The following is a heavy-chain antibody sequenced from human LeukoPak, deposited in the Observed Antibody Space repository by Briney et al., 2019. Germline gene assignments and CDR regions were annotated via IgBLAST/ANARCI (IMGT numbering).Heavy chain of an antibody. V-gene: IGHV1-69*04. D-gene: IGHD6-19*01. CDR3: AGFIAVAGIDY. J-gene: IGHJ4*02. Sequence: ASVTVSFKASGCTFSSYAISWVRQAPGQGLEWMGRIIPILGIANYAQKFQGRVTITADKSTSTAYMELSSLRSEDTAVYYCAGFIAVAGIDYWGQGTLVTVSS. CDR1: GCTFSSYA. CDR2: IIPILGIA.